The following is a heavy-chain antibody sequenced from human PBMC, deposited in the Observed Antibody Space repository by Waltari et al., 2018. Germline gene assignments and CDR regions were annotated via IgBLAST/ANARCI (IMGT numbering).Heavy chain of an antibody. CDR3: TRGQWELH. V-gene: IGHV3-21*01. CDR2: ISYSGIYI. D-gene: IGHD1-26*01. J-gene: IGHJ4*02. Sequence: ARQAPGKGLEWVSSISYSGIYIYYSDSVKGRFTISRDNAKNSLYLQMNSLRAEDTAVYYCTRGQWELHWGQGALVTVSS.